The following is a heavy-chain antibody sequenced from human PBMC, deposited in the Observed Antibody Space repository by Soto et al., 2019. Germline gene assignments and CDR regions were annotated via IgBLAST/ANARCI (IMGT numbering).Heavy chain of an antibody. V-gene: IGHV3-66*01. D-gene: IGHD6-13*01. CDR2: IYSGGST. Sequence: EVQLVESGGGLVQPGGSLRLSCAASGLTVSSNYMTWVRQAPGKGLEWVSVIYSGGSTYYADSVKGRFTISRDNSKHTLYLQMNSLGTEDTDVYYCAREYSSSWYNRAYYYYMDVWGKGTTVTVSS. CDR3: AREYSSSWYNRAYYYYMDV. CDR1: GLTVSSNY. J-gene: IGHJ6*03.